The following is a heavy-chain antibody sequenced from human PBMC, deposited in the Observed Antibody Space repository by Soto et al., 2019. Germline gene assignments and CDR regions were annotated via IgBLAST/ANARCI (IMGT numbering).Heavy chain of an antibody. J-gene: IGHJ4*02. CDR3: AKRATGADFGY. CDR2: ISGSGGST. D-gene: IGHD1-1*01. Sequence: SWVRKAPGKGLEWVSAISGSGGSTYYADSVKGRFTISRDNSKNTLYLQMNSLRAEDTAVYYCAKRATGADFGYWGQGTLVTLSS. V-gene: IGHV3-23*01.